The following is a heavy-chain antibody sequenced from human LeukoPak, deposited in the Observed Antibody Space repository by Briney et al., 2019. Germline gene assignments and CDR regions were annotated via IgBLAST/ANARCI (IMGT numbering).Heavy chain of an antibody. CDR3: ARYGGSGTYFFDY. CDR1: GGSISGGGYS. V-gene: IGHV4-30-2*01. D-gene: IGHD3-10*01. J-gene: IGHJ4*02. CDR2: IYGSGST. Sequence: SETLSLTCAVSGGSISGGGYSWSWIRQPPGMNLEWIGYIYGSGSTYYNPSLKSRVTISIDRSKNQFSLKVNSVTAADTAVYYCARYGGSGTYFFDYWGQGTLVTVSS.